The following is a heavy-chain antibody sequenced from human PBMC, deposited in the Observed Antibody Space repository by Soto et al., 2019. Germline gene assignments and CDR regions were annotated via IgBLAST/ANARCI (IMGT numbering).Heavy chain of an antibody. Sequence: GASVKVSCKTSGYTFTSYDINWVRQAPGQGLEWMGWMNPNSGNTDSAQKFQGRVTLTRNTSINTAYMELSSLRPDDTAMYYCARERYQVLSDGMDVWGQGTSVTVSS. J-gene: IGHJ6*02. CDR1: GYTFTSYD. D-gene: IGHD2-8*01. V-gene: IGHV1-8*01. CDR3: ARERYQVLSDGMDV. CDR2: MNPNSGNT.